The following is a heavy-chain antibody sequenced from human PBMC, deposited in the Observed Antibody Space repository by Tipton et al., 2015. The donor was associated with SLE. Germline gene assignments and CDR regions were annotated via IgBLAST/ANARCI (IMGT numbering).Heavy chain of an antibody. V-gene: IGHV3-15*01. CDR3: TSRLEWFFYWYFDL. CDR2: IKSKTDGGTT. D-gene: IGHD3-3*01. Sequence: GSLRLSCATSGFTFSTYAMTWVRQAPGKGLEWVGRIKSKTDGGTTDYAAPVKGRFTISRDDSKNTLYLQMNSLKTEDTAVYYCTSRLEWFFYWYFDLWGRGTLVTVSS. CDR1: GFTFSTYA. J-gene: IGHJ2*01.